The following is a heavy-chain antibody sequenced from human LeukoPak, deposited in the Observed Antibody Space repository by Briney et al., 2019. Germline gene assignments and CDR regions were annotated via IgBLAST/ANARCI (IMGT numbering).Heavy chain of an antibody. CDR1: GGFISSCY. V-gene: IGHV4-59*01. D-gene: IGHD3-16*02. Sequence: SDTLSLSCTAAGGFISSCYWSWIRMPPGKGLEWIGFVYCSGCTNYNPSLQSQVTISVDTSKSQFCLKLSTVTAADTAVSYCRRGDYDYVWGSYRYVHWFDPWGQGTLVTVSS. CDR3: RRGDYDYVWGSYRYVHWFDP. CDR2: VYCSGCT. J-gene: IGHJ5*02.